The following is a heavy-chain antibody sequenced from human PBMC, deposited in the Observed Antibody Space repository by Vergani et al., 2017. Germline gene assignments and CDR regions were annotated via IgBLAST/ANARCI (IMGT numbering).Heavy chain of an antibody. Sequence: QLQLQESGPGLVKPSETLSLPCTVSGGSISSHYWSWIRQPPGKGLEWIGYIYYSGSTNYNPSLKSRVTISVDTSKNQFSLTLSSVTAADTAVYYCARESPPPCSSTSCYGYYYMDVWGKGTTVTVSS. CDR1: GGSISSHY. CDR3: ARESPPPCSSTSCYGYYYMDV. CDR2: IYYSGST. D-gene: IGHD2-2*01. V-gene: IGHV4-59*11. J-gene: IGHJ6*03.